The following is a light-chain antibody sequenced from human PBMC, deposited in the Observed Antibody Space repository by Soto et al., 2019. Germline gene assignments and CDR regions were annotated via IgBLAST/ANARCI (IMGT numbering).Light chain of an antibody. V-gene: IGLV1-40*01. CDR2: SND. CDR3: SAWDDSLNGLYV. Sequence: QSVLTQPPSVSGAPGQRVTISCTGSSSNIGAGYDVHWYQQLPGTAPKVLIYSNDRRPSGVPERFSGSKSGTSASLAISGLQSEDEADYYCSAWDDSLNGLYVFGTGTKVTVL. J-gene: IGLJ1*01. CDR1: SSNIGAGYD.